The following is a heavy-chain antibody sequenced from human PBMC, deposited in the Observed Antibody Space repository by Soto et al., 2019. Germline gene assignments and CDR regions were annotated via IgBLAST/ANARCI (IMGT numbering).Heavy chain of an antibody. CDR3: TRKVAIKAGAYGMDV. V-gene: IGHV3-73*01. D-gene: IGHD3-22*01. J-gene: IGHJ6*02. CDR1: GFTFSGSA. Sequence: GGSLRLSCAASGFTFSGSAMHWVRQASGKGLEWVGRIRSKANSYATAYAASVKGRFTISRDDSKNTAYLQMNSLKTEDTAVYYCTRKVAIKAGAYGMDVWGQGTTVTVSS. CDR2: IRSKANSYAT.